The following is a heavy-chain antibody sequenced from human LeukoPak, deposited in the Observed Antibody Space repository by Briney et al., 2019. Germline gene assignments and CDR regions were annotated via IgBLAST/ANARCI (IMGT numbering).Heavy chain of an antibody. CDR3: AKDTEYDGGNGRIDY. J-gene: IGHJ4*02. V-gene: IGHV3-9*01. D-gene: IGHD4-23*01. Sequence: AGGSLRLSCAASGFTFDDYAMHWVRQAPGKGLEWVSGISWNSGSIGYADSVKGRFTISRDNAKNSLYLQMNSLRAEDTALYYCAKDTEYDGGNGRIDYRGQGTLVTVSS. CDR1: GFTFDDYA. CDR2: ISWNSGSI.